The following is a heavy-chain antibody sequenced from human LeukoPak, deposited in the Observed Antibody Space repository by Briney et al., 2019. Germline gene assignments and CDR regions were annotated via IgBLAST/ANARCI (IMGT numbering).Heavy chain of an antibody. V-gene: IGHV3-53*01. J-gene: IGHJ4*02. CDR3: AAARQWLVPDY. CDR1: GFTVSSNY. Sequence: TGGSLRLSCAACGFTVSSNYMTWVRQAPGKGLEWVSVIYSGGNTYYADSVKGRFTISRDNSKNTLYLQMNSLRAEDTAVYYCAAARQWLVPDYWGQGTLVTVSS. D-gene: IGHD6-19*01. CDR2: IYSGGNT.